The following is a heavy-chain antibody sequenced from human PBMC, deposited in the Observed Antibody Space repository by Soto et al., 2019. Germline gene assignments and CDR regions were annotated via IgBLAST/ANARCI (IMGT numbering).Heavy chain of an antibody. J-gene: IGHJ3*02. D-gene: IGHD3-22*01. CDR3: ASLLYYYDSRGYSSRKRVGDAFDI. Sequence: PSETLSLTCAVSGGSISSSNWWSWVRQPPGKGLEWIGEIYHSGSTNYNPSLKSRVTISVDTSKNQFSLKLSSVTAADTAVYYCASLLYYYDSRGYSSRKRVGDAFDIWGQGTMVTVSS. CDR1: GGSISSSNW. CDR2: IYHSGST. V-gene: IGHV4-4*02.